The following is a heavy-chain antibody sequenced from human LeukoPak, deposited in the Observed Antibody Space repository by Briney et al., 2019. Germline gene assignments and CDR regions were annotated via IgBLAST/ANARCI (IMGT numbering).Heavy chain of an antibody. J-gene: IGHJ4*02. CDR3: AKANTPGGYSQFDH. CDR1: GFTFSNYG. D-gene: IGHD5-12*01. CDR2: ISYDGTDK. Sequence: GGSLRLSCEASGFTFSNYGMHWVRQAPGKGLQWVIVISYDGTDKYYTDSVKGRFTISRDNSENTLHLQMNSLRVEDTAVYYCAKANTPGGYSQFDHWGQGTLVTVSS. V-gene: IGHV3-30*18.